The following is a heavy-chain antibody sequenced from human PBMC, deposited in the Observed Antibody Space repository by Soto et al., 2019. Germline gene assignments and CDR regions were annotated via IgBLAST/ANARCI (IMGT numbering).Heavy chain of an antibody. V-gene: IGHV4-30-4*01. CDR3: ARGKYSREVYFDY. Sequence: TLSLTCTVSGGSISSGDYYWSWIRQPPGKGLEWIGYIYYSGSTYYNPSLKSRVTISVDTSKNQFSLKLSSVTAADTAVYYCARGKYSREVYFDYWGQGTLVTVSS. CDR1: GGSISSGDYY. D-gene: IGHD6-6*01. J-gene: IGHJ4*02. CDR2: IYYSGST.